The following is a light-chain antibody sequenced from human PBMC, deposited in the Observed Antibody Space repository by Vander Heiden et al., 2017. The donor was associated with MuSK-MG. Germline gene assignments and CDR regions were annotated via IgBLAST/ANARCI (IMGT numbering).Light chain of an antibody. Sequence: EIVLTQSPATLSLSPGERATLSCRASQSVSSYLAWYQQKLGQAPRLLIYDASNRATGIPARFSGSGSGTDFTLTISSLVPEDFALYYCQQRSNWPPLTFGGGTKVEIK. V-gene: IGKV3-11*01. CDR3: QQRSNWPPLT. CDR2: DAS. J-gene: IGKJ4*01. CDR1: QSVSSY.